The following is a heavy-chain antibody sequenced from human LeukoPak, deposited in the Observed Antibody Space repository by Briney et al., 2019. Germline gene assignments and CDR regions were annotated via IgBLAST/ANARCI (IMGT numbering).Heavy chain of an antibody. D-gene: IGHD3-22*01. V-gene: IGHV4-4*07. CDR1: GGSTSSYY. CDR3: ARDRYYYDTSGYYSAFET. J-gene: IGHJ3*02. CDR2: IYTSGIISVNT. Sequence: PSETLSLTCTVSGGSTSSYYWSWIRQPPGKGLEWIGRIYTSGIISVNTNYNPSLEGRVTMSVDASKDQFSLNLTSVTAADTAIYYCARDRYYYDTSGYYSAFETWGQGTMVTVSS.